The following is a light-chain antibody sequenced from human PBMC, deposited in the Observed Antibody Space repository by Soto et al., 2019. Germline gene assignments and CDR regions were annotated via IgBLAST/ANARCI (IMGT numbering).Light chain of an antibody. CDR1: SSDVGNYGL. V-gene: IGLV2-23*02. Sequence: QSVLAQPASMSGSPGQSITISCAGTSSDVGNYGLVSWYQHHPGRAPKLIIYDVTNRPSGISNRFSGSKSGDTASLTISGLQAEDEADYYCCSYGGSLTYVFGTGTKLTVL. CDR3: CSYGGSLTYV. CDR2: DVT. J-gene: IGLJ1*01.